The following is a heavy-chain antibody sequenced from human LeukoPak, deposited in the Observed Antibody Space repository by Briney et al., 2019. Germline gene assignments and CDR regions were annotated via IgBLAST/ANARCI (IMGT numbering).Heavy chain of an antibody. CDR3: ARTSPRAATFDY. Sequence: SETLSLTCTVSGGSISSYYWSWIRQPAGKGLGWIGRIYPSGSTNYNPSLKSRVTMSVDTSKNQFSLKLTSVTAADTAVYYCARTSPRAATFDYWGQGTLVTVSS. J-gene: IGHJ4*02. CDR1: GGSISSYY. D-gene: IGHD2-15*01. V-gene: IGHV4-4*07. CDR2: IYPSGST.